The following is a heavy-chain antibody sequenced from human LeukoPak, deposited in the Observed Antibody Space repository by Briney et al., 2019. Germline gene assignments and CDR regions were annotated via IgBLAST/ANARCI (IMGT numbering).Heavy chain of an antibody. CDR3: ARDGPLVTRKYYYYYYTDV. CDR1: GFTFSRYW. CDR2: IKDDGSEQ. D-gene: IGHD1-26*01. J-gene: IGHJ6*03. V-gene: IGHV3-7*01. Sequence: PGGSLRLSCAASGFTFSRYWMTWVRQVPGKGLEWVASIKDDGSEQPYVDSVKGRFTISRDNAKSSLYLQMNSLRTEDTAVYYCARDGPLVTRKYYYYYYTDVWGNGTTVTVSS.